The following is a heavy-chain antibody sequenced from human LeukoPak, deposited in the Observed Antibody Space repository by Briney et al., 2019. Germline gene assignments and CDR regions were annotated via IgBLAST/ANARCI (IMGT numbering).Heavy chain of an antibody. D-gene: IGHD3-22*01. Sequence: SETLSLTCTVSGDSISSYYWSWIRQPPGKGLEWIGYIYYDGSTNYNPSLKSRVTISVDTSKNQFSLKLSSMTATDTAVYYCARVAMAENYYDSSGYFDYWGQGTLVTVSS. J-gene: IGHJ4*02. V-gene: IGHV4-59*01. CDR1: GDSISSYY. CDR2: IYYDGST. CDR3: ARVAMAENYYDSSGYFDY.